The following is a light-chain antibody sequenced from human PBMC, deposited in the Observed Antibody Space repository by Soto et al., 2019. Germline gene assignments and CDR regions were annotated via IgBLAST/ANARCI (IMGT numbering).Light chain of an antibody. V-gene: IGLV2-14*01. CDR1: SSDVXXXXY. CDR2: EVS. J-gene: IGLJ1*01. Sequence: QSALTQPXXVSGSPGQSXXXSCTGSSSDVXXXXYVSWYQXHXGKAPKLLISEVSNRPSGVSNRFSGSKSDNTASLTISGLQAEDEADYYCSSYTSGSTFVFGTGTKLTVL. CDR3: SSYTSGSTFV.